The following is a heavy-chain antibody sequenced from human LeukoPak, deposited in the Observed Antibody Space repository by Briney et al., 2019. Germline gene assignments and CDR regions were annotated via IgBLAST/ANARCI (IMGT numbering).Heavy chain of an antibody. CDR1: GYTFTSYD. D-gene: IGHD4-17*01. J-gene: IGHJ4*02. Sequence: SVKVSCKASGYTFTSYDISWVRQAPGRGLEWMGGIIPIFGTANYAQKFQGRVTITADESTSTAYMELSSLRSEDTAVYYCARGSAVTTLRFDYWGQGTLVTVPS. V-gene: IGHV1-69*13. CDR3: ARGSAVTTLRFDY. CDR2: IIPIFGTA.